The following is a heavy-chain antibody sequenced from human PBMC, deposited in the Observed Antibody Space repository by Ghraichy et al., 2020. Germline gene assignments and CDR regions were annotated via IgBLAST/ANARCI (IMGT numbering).Heavy chain of an antibody. CDR1: GFTVSSNY. V-gene: IGHV3-53*01. D-gene: IGHD6-19*01. CDR2: IYSGGST. CDR3: ARDRSGWGPFDY. J-gene: IGHJ4*02. Sequence: GRSLRLSCAASGFTVSSNYMSWVRQAPGKGLEWVSVIYSGGSTYYADSVKGRFTISRDNSKNTLYLQMNSLRAEDTAVYYCARDRSGWGPFDYWGQGTLVTVSS.